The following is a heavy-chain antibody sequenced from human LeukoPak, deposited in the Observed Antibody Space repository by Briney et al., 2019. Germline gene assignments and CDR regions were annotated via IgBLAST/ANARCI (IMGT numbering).Heavy chain of an antibody. V-gene: IGHV3-23*01. J-gene: IGHJ4*02. D-gene: IGHD4-17*01. CDR2: ISGSGGGT. Sequence: GGSLRLSCAASGFTFSSYAMNWVRQAPGKGLEWVSVISGSGGGTYYADSVKGRFTISRDNSNNTLYLQMNSLRAEDTAVYYCAKTVTTRYFDYWGQGTLVTASS. CDR1: GFTFSSYA. CDR3: AKTVTTRYFDY.